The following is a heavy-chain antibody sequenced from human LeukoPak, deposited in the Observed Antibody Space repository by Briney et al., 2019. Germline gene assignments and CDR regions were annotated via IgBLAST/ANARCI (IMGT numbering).Heavy chain of an antibody. CDR3: ARGVTTGGSSFWFDP. D-gene: IGHD1-14*01. Sequence: PSETLSLTCTGSGGSISSGSYYWSWIRQPAGKGLEWIGRIYTSGSTNYNPSLKSRVTISVDTSKNQFSLKLSSVTAADTAVYYCARGVTTGGSSFWFDPWGQGTLVTVSS. J-gene: IGHJ5*02. CDR1: GGSISSGSYY. CDR2: IYTSGST. V-gene: IGHV4-61*02.